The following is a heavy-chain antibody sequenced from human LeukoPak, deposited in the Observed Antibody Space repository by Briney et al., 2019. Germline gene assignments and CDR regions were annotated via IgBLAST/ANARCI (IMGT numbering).Heavy chain of an antibody. Sequence: ASVKVSCKASGYTFTGYYMHWVRQAPGQGLEWMGWINPNSGGTNYAQKFQGRVTMTRDTSISTAYMELSRLRSDDTAVYYCARGWHSSSYYYYMDVWGKGTTVTVSS. CDR1: GYTFTGYY. J-gene: IGHJ6*03. D-gene: IGHD6-6*01. CDR3: ARGWHSSSYYYYMDV. V-gene: IGHV1-2*02. CDR2: INPNSGGT.